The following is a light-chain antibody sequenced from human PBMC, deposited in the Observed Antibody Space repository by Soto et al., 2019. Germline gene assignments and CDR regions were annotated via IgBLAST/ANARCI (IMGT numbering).Light chain of an antibody. CDR2: DAS. V-gene: IGKV1-33*01. Sequence: DIQMTQSPSSLSASVGDRVTITCQASQDISNYLNWYHQKPGKAPKLLIYDASNLETGVPSRFSGSGSGTDFTFTISSLQPEDIATYYCQQYDNLPRTFGPGTKVDIK. CDR3: QQYDNLPRT. J-gene: IGKJ3*01. CDR1: QDISNY.